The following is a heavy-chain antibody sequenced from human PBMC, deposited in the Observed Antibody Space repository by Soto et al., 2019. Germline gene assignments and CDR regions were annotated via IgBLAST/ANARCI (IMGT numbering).Heavy chain of an antibody. Sequence: SETLSLTCTVSGGSISSGGYYWSWIRQHPGKGLEWIGYIYYSGSTYYNPSLKSRVTISVDTSKNQFSLKLSSVTAADTAVYYCARGFAVTETFDYWGQGTLVTVPS. CDR2: IYYSGST. J-gene: IGHJ4*02. V-gene: IGHV4-31*03. CDR1: GGSISSGGYY. D-gene: IGHD4-4*01. CDR3: ARGFAVTETFDY.